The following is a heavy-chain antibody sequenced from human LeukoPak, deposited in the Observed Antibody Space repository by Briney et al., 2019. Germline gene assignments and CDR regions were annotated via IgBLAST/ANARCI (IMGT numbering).Heavy chain of an antibody. CDR3: AKDEPGISATRPDC. D-gene: IGHD6-19*01. V-gene: IGHV3-30*18. CDR1: GFTFSLFG. CDR2: ISYDGSNK. Sequence: PGRSLRLSCAASGFTFSLFGMHWVRQAPGKGLEWVALISYDGSNKWYADSVEGRFTTSRDNSKNTLYLQMSSLRAEDTAVYYCAKDEPGISATRPDCWGQGTLVSVSS. J-gene: IGHJ4*02.